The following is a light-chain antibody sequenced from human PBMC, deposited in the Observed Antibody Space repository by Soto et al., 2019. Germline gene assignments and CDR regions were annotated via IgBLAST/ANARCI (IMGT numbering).Light chain of an antibody. V-gene: IGKV3-15*01. Sequence: EIVMTQSPASLSVSPGETATLSCRASQRVGINLAWYQQKPGQAPRLLIYGASTRATGIPARFSGSGSGTDFTLTISSLQSEDFAFFYCHQYDNWPRTFGQGTKVEIK. J-gene: IGKJ1*01. CDR3: HQYDNWPRT. CDR1: QRVGIN. CDR2: GAS.